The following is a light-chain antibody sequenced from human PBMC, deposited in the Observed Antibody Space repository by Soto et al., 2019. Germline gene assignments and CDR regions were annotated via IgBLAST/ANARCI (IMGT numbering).Light chain of an antibody. V-gene: IGLV2-14*01. CDR3: SSYTSSGTLV. J-gene: IGLJ2*01. CDR1: SSEIGAYNY. Sequence: QSALTQPASVSGSPGQSITISCTGTSSEIGAYNYVSWYQQNPAKAPQLMIFDVSNRPSGVSDRFSGSKSGNTASLTISGLQTGDEADYYCSSYTSSGTLVFGGGTKLTVL. CDR2: DVS.